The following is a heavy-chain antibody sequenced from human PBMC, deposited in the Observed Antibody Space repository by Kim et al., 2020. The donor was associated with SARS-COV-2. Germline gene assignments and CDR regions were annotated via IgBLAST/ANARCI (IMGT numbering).Heavy chain of an antibody. CDR3: ARDRWNTRGYSYGYNYYYGMDV. CDR1: GGTFSSYT. CDR2: IIPILGIA. V-gene: IGHV1-69*04. Sequence: SVKVSCKASGGTFSSYTISWVRQAPGQGLEWMGRIIPILGIANYAQKFQGRVTITADKSTSTAYMELSSLRSEDTAVYYCARDRWNTRGYSYGYNYYYGMDVWGQGTTVTVSS. D-gene: IGHD5-18*01. J-gene: IGHJ6*02.